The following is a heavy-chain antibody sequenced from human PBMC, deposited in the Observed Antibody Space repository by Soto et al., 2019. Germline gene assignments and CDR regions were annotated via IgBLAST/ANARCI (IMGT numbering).Heavy chain of an antibody. Sequence: GASVKVSCKASGYTFTNYIMHWVRQAPGQRLKCMGWINAGNGNTKYSQKFQGRVTITRDTSASTAYMELSSLRSEDTAVYYCARSWMGIAAAGTKPKGGFDPWGQGTLVTVAS. CDR1: GYTFTNYI. CDR3: ARSWMGIAAAGTKPKGGFDP. J-gene: IGHJ5*02. V-gene: IGHV1-3*01. D-gene: IGHD6-13*01. CDR2: INAGNGNT.